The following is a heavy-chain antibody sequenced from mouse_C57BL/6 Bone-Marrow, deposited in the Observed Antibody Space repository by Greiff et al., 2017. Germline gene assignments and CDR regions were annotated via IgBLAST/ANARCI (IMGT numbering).Heavy chain of an antibody. CDR2: IYPGSGNT. Sequence: QVQLQQSGAELVRPGASVKLSCKASGYTFTDYYINWVKQRPGQGLEWIARIYPGSGNTYYNEKFKGKATLTAEKSSSTAYMQLSSLTSEASAVYFCARNLPAMDYWGQGTSVTVSS. V-gene: IGHV1-76*01. J-gene: IGHJ4*01. CDR1: GYTFTDYY. CDR3: ARNLPAMDY.